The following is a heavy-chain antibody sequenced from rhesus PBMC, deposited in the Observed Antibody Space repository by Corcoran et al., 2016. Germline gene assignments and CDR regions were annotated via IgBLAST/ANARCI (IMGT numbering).Heavy chain of an antibody. D-gene: IGHD6-25*01. J-gene: IGHJ4*01. CDR1: GGSISSSY. CDR2: IYGSGSST. V-gene: IGHV4-169*02. CDR3: ASGAAAGYY. Sequence: QLQLQESGPGLVKPSETLSVTCAVSGGSISSSYWSWIRQAPGKGLEWIWYIYGSGSSTNYNPSLKSRVTLSVDTSKNPLSLKLSSVTAADTAVYYCASGAAAGYYWGQGVLVTVSS.